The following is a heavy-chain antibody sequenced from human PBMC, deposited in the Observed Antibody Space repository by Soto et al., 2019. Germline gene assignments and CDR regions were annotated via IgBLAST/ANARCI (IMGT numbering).Heavy chain of an antibody. CDR1: GGSISSGGYF. J-gene: IGHJ1*01. D-gene: IGHD1-26*01. Sequence: SETLSLTCTVSGGSISSGGYFWSWIRQHPGKGLEWIGYIYYSGSTYYNPSLKSRVSMSVDTSKNQFSLEMNSVTPADTAVYYCARESGRGSLWGQGTLVTVSS. CDR3: ARESGRGSL. V-gene: IGHV4-31*03. CDR2: IYYSGST.